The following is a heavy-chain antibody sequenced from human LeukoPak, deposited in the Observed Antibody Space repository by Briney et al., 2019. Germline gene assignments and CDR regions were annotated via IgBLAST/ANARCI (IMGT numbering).Heavy chain of an antibody. D-gene: IGHD2-8*01. V-gene: IGHV4-34*01. CDR1: GGSFSGYY. J-gene: IGHJ4*02. CDR2: INHSGST. CDR3: ARAWTNGVCYLDY. Sequence: SETLSLTCAVYGGSFSGYYWSWIRQPPGKGLEWIGEINHSGSTNYNPSLKSRVTISVDTSKNQFSLKLSSVTAADTAAYYCARAWTNGVCYLDYWGQGTLVTVSS.